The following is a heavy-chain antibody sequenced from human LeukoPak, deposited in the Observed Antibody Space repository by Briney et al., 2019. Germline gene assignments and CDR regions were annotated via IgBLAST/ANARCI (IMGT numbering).Heavy chain of an antibody. D-gene: IGHD3-10*02. J-gene: IGHJ4*02. CDR2: IKEDGSVK. Sequence: GGSLRLSCAASGFTFSSYWMSWVRQAPGEGLEWVANIKEDGSVKYYVDSVEGRFTISRDNAKNSLYLQMNSLRAEDTAVYYCARDLYYYVFWGQGNLVTVSS. V-gene: IGHV3-7*01. CDR3: ARDLYYYVF. CDR1: GFTFSSYW.